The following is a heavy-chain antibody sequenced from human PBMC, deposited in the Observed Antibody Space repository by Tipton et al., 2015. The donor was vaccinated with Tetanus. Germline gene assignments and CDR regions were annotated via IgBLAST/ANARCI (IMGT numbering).Heavy chain of an antibody. D-gene: IGHD3-22*01. V-gene: IGHV4-34*01. CDR1: GESSSGFY. Sequence: TLSLTCAVSGESSSGFYWSWVRQTPGKGLEWIGEINHRGGLSYNPSLKSRVTISVETSKNQFSLSLTSVTAADTAVYYCARQEPPRRFFYDSTGSSGWGQGTLVIVSS. CDR3: ARQEPPRRFFYDSTGSSG. J-gene: IGHJ4*02. CDR2: INHRGGL.